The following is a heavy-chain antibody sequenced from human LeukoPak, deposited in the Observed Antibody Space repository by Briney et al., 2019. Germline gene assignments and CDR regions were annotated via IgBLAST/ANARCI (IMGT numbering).Heavy chain of an antibody. CDR3: ARDWNRYAY. CDR1: GGSVSSGSYY. D-gene: IGHD1-1*01. Sequence: SETLSLTCTVSGGSVSSGSYYWGWIRQPPGKGLEWIGNIYYSGSTYYNPSLKSRVTISVDTSKSQFSLYMDSVTAADTAVYYCARDWNRYAYWGQGTLVTVSS. J-gene: IGHJ4*02. V-gene: IGHV4-39*07. CDR2: IYYSGST.